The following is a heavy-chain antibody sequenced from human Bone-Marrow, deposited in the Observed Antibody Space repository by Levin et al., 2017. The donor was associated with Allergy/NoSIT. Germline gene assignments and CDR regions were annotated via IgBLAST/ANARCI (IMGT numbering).Heavy chain of an antibody. CDR2: ISGGT. J-gene: IGHJ3*02. Sequence: GESLKISCAGSGFTFSNYAMGWVRQAPGKGLEWVSAISGGTYYADSVRGRFTISRDSSKNTLYLQMNSLTAEDTAEYYCAKGGYCTSITCPHDAFDIWGQGTMVTVSS. V-gene: IGHV3-23*01. CDR3: AKGGYCTSITCPHDAFDI. CDR1: GFTFSNYA. D-gene: IGHD2-2*01.